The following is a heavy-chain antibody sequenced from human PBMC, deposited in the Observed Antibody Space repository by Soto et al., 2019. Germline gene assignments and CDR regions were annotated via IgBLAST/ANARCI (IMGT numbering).Heavy chain of an antibody. J-gene: IGHJ6*02. CDR2: INQDGSEK. D-gene: IGHD3-9*01. V-gene: IGHV3-7*01. CDR3: ARDLVLRYFDWAPAGEDYGMDV. CDR1: GFTFSSYW. Sequence: GGSLRLSCAASGFTFSSYWMTWVRQAPGKGLEWVANINQDGSEKYYVDSVKGRFTISRDNAKNSLYLQMNSLRAEDTAVYYYARDLVLRYFDWAPAGEDYGMDVWGQGTTVTVSS.